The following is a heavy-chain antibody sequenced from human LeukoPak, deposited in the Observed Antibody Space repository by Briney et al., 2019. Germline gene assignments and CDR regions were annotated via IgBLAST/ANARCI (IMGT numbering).Heavy chain of an antibody. V-gene: IGHV3-11*04. CDR3: ARDLLNYGDYGWYYYYYMDV. J-gene: IGHJ6*03. D-gene: IGHD4-17*01. Sequence: PGRPLRLSCAASVFTFSDYYMSWIRHAPRKGLEWVSYISSSVSTIYYTDSVKGRFTISRDNAKNSLYLQMNSLRAEDTAVYYCARDLLNYGDYGWYYYYYMDVWGKGTTVTVSS. CDR1: VFTFSDYY. CDR2: ISSSVSTI.